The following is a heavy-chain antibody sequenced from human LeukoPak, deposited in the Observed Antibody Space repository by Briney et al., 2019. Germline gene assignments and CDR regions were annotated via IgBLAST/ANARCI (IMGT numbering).Heavy chain of an antibody. D-gene: IGHD2/OR15-2a*01. CDR2: INHSGST. J-gene: IGHJ4*02. V-gene: IGHV4-34*01. Sequence: SETLSLTCAVYGGSFSGYYWSWTRQPPGKGLEWIGEINHSGSTNYNPSLKSRVTISVDTSKNQFSLKLSSVTAADTAVYYCARGRDSTDLFDYWGQGTLVTVPS. CDR1: GGSFSGYY. CDR3: ARGRDSTDLFDY.